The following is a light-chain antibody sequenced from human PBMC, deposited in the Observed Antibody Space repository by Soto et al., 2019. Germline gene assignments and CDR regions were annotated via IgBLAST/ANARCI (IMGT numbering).Light chain of an antibody. CDR1: RSVGTN. CDR2: GAS. CDR3: QEYGSSPALT. V-gene: IGKV3-20*01. J-gene: IGKJ4*01. Sequence: EFLLTQAPPTLTVTPVDRSTLSCMASRSVGTNLAWYQQKPGQAPRLLIYGASSRATGIPDRFSGSGSGTDFTLTISILDPEDFAVYYCQEYGSSPALTFGGGTKVDIK.